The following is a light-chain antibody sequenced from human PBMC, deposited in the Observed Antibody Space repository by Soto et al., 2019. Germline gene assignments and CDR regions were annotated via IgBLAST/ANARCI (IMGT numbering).Light chain of an antibody. V-gene: IGKV1-12*01. CDR1: QRISTW. Sequence: DIQMTQSPSSVSASVGDRVTITCRASQRISTWLAWYQQKPGEAPKLLIYASSRLQSGVPSRFSGGGSGTDFTLSISSLQPEDFATYYCQQTNSLRPLSFGGGTKVEI. CDR3: QQTNSLRPLS. CDR2: ASS. J-gene: IGKJ4*01.